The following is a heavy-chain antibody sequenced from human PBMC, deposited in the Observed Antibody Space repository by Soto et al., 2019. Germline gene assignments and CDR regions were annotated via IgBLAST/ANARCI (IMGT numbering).Heavy chain of an antibody. CDR1: GFSLSSIGMG. CDR2: IYWDDDK. CDR3: ARLTRGVYDSGRLWEKFDY. Sequence: QITVKESGLTLVKPTETLTLTCTFSGFSLSSIGMGVGWIRQPPGKALEWLALIYWDDDKRYSPSLSSRLTITKDPSKTEVDLTMTTMDPVYTATYYCARLTRGVYDSGRLWEKFDYWGQGTLVTVSS. V-gene: IGHV2-5*02. D-gene: IGHD5-12*01. J-gene: IGHJ4*02.